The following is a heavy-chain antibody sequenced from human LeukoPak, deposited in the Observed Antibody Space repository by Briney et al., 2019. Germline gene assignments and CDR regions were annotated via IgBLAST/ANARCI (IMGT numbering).Heavy chain of an antibody. Sequence: GGSLRLSCAASGFTFSSYSMNWVRQAPGKGLEWVSSISSSSSYIYYADSVKGRFTISRDNAKNSLYLQMNSLRAEDTAVYYCARDRDTAIAPYYFDYWGQGTLVTVSS. CDR3: ARDRDTAIAPYYFDY. D-gene: IGHD5-18*01. V-gene: IGHV3-21*01. CDR1: GFTFSSYS. CDR2: ISSSSSYI. J-gene: IGHJ4*02.